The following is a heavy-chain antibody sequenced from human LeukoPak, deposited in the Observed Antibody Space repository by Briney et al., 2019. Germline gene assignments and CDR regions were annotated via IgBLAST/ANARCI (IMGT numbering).Heavy chain of an antibody. Sequence: SSVKVSCKASGGTFSSYAISWVRQAPGQGLEWMGGIIPLLGTAHYPHQFQGRVTITPDESTSTAYMELSSLRSEDTAVYYCARDCGTYYYDSSGYVSGYYYYYGMDVWGQGTTVTVSS. D-gene: IGHD3-22*01. V-gene: IGHV1-69*01. CDR1: GGTFSSYA. CDR2: IIPLLGTA. CDR3: ARDCGTYYYDSSGYVSGYYYYYGMDV. J-gene: IGHJ6*02.